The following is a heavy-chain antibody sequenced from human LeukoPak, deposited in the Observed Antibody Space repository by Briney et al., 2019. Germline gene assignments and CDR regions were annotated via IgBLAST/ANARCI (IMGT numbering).Heavy chain of an antibody. J-gene: IGHJ4*02. Sequence: GASVKVSCKASGYTFTTYYMHWVRQAPGQGLEWRGMINPSGDSTSYAQKFQGRITMTRDTSTRTVYMELSSLRSEDTGVYYCARVVPIAAAGIDYWGERTLVTVSS. V-gene: IGHV1-46*01. CDR3: ARVVPIAAAGIDY. D-gene: IGHD6-13*01. CDR1: GYTFTTYY. CDR2: INPSGDST.